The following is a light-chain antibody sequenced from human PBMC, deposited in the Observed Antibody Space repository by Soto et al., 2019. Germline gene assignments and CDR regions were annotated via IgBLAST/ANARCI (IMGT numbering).Light chain of an antibody. Sequence: DIVITQSPLSLPFTPLDPSSISCGSSQSLLHNNGYNYLDWYLQKPGQSPQLLIYLGSNRASGVPDRFSGSGSGTDFTLKISRVEAEDVGVYYCMQALQTRTFGQGTKVDI. CDR1: QSLLHNNGYNY. V-gene: IGKV2-28*01. J-gene: IGKJ1*01. CDR2: LGS. CDR3: MQALQTRT.